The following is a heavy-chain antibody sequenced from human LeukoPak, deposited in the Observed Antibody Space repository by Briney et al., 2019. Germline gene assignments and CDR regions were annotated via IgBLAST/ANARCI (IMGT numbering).Heavy chain of an antibody. D-gene: IGHD1-26*01. CDR2: IYYSGST. CDR3: ARPRLDSGSYLDAFGI. V-gene: IGHV4-59*01. CDR1: GGSISSYY. J-gene: IGHJ3*02. Sequence: SKTLSLTCTVSGGSISSYYWSWIRQPPGKGLEWIGYIYYSGSTNYNPSLKSRVTISVDTSKNQFSLKLSSVTAADTAVYYCARPRLDSGSYLDAFGIWGQGTMVTVSS.